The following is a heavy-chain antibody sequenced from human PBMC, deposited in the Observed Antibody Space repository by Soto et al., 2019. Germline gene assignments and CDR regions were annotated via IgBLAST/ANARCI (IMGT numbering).Heavy chain of an antibody. CDR2: ISGSGGST. V-gene: IGHV3-23*01. CDR1: GFTFSSYA. D-gene: IGHD3-9*01. Sequence: GGSLRLSCAASGFTFSSYAMSWVRQAPGKGLEWVSAISGSGGSTYYADSVKGRFTISRDNSKNTLYLQMNSLRAEDTAVYYCAKEPYYDILTGYYSWYVWGKGTTVTVSS. CDR3: AKEPYYDILTGYYSWYV. J-gene: IGHJ6*04.